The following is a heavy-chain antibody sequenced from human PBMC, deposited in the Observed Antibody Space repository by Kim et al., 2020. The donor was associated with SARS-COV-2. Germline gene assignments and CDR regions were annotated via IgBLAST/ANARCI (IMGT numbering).Heavy chain of an antibody. J-gene: IGHJ4*02. CDR2: ISYEGTNK. CDR3: AKDGLNYYGSGRSDYFDY. D-gene: IGHD3-10*01. Sequence: GGSLRLSCEASGFTFSTYGMHWVRQAPGKGLEWVAVISYEGTNKYHADSVQGRFTISRDNSKNTLYLQMNSLRVEDTAVYYCAKDGLNYYGSGRSDYFDYWGQGTLVTVSS. CDR1: GFTFSTYG. V-gene: IGHV3-30*18.